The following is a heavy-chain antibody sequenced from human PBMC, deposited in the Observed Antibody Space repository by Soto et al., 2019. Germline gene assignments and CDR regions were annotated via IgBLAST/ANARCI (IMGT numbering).Heavy chain of an antibody. CDR3: AREGVRGMDG. V-gene: IGHV1-8*01. CDR1: GYTFTSYD. CDR2: MNPNSANT. J-gene: IGHJ6*02. Sequence: QVQLVQSGAEVKKPGASVKVSCKASGYTFTSYDINWVRQATGQGLEWMGWMNPNSANTGYAQKFQGRVTMSKNTARSTGYMELSSLRAEATAVYYCAREGVRGMDGWGQGTTVPVSS. D-gene: IGHD3-16*01.